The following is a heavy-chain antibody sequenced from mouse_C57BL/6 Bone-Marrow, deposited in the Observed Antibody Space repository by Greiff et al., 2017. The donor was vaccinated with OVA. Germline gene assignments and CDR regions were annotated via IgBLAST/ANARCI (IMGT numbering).Heavy chain of an antibody. CDR3: TRSLQDQEDIYYYGHDY. D-gene: IGHD1-1*01. CDR2: IYPGNSDT. CDR1: GYTFTSYW. J-gene: IGHJ2*01. V-gene: IGHV1-5*01. Sequence: EVHLVESGTVLARPGASVKMSCKTSGYTFTSYWMHWVKQRPGQGLEWIGAIYPGNSDTSYNQKFKGKAKLTAVTSASTAYMELSSLTNEDSAVYYCTRSLQDQEDIYYYGHDYWGQGTTLTVSS.